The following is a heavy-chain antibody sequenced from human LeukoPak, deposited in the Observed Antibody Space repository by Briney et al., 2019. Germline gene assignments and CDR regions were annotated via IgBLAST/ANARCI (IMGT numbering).Heavy chain of an antibody. CDR1: GGSISSYY. J-gene: IGHJ4*02. Sequence: SETLSLTCTVSGGSISSYYWNWIRQPAGQGLEWIGRIYTSGSTNYNPSLKSRVSMSVDTSKNQFSLKLNSVTEAYTAVYCGARYPRYWGQGILVTVSS. D-gene: IGHD6-6*01. V-gene: IGHV4-4*07. CDR3: ARYPRY. CDR2: IYTSGST.